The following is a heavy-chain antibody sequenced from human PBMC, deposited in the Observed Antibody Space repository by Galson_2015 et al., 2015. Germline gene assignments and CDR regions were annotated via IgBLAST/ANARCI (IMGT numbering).Heavy chain of an antibody. Sequence: SVKVSCKASGYTFTGYYIHWVRQAPGQGLEWMGRINPNSGGTNYALKFQGRVTMTRDTSISTAYMELSSLRSDDTAVYYCAREMNYDLGDVPGKGTTVTVSS. CDR3: AREMNYDLGDV. CDR1: GYTFTGYY. CDR2: INPNSGGT. D-gene: IGHD3-3*01. V-gene: IGHV1-2*06. J-gene: IGHJ6*04.